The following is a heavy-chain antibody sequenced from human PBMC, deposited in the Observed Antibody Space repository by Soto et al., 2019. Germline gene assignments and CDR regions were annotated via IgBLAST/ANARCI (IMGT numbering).Heavy chain of an antibody. CDR3: ARISSVDAYGYVNGGLDV. D-gene: IGHD5-18*01. CDR2: FYHSGNS. CDR1: GGSIRSYY. V-gene: IGHV4-59*01. Sequence: SETLSLTCSVSGGSIRSYYWSWIRQSPEKGLEWIGYFYHSGNSNYNPSLKSRVTISVDTSKNQLSLSLRSVTAADTAVYLCARISSVDAYGYVNGGLDVWGQGNTVTVSS. J-gene: IGHJ6*02.